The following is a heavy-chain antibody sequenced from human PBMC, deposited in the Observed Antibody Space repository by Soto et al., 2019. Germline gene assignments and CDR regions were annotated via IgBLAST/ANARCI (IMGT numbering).Heavy chain of an antibody. CDR3: ARDDMGYSGYYYYGMDV. Sequence: QVQLVESGGGVVQPGRSLRLSCAASGFTFSSYAMHWVRQAPGKGLEWVAVISYDGSNKYYADSVKGRFTISRDNSKNTLYLEMNSLRAEDTAVYYCARDDMGYSGYYYYGMDVWGQGTTVTVSS. CDR2: ISYDGSNK. V-gene: IGHV3-30-3*01. J-gene: IGHJ6*02. D-gene: IGHD6-13*01. CDR1: GFTFSSYA.